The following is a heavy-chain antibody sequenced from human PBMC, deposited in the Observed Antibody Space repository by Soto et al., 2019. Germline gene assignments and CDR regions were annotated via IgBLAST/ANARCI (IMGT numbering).Heavy chain of an antibody. CDR3: ARLSAGCGGGNCYSYYFDY. Sequence: VQLVQSGAEVKKSGESLKISCKGSGYSFISHWIGWVRQMTGKGLEWMGIIYPGDSDTRYSPSFQGQVTISDDKSISTAYLQWSSLKASDTAMYYCARLSAGCGGGNCYSYYFDYCGQGTRVTVAT. J-gene: IGHJ4*02. V-gene: IGHV5-51*01. CDR1: GYSFISHW. D-gene: IGHD2-21*01. CDR2: IYPGDSDT.